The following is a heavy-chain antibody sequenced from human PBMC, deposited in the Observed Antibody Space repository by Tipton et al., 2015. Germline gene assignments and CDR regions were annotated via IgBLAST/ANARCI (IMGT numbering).Heavy chain of an antibody. V-gene: IGHV4-59*08. Sequence: TLSLTCSVSGDSMSRYFWHWVRQSPGKGLEWLGCVYFSGNTYHNPSLKSRVTLSADTSKNQFSLRLSSVTAADTAVYYCACQDYDILTRDYQTVDYWGQGTLVTVSS. J-gene: IGHJ4*02. CDR3: ACQDYDILTRDYQTVDY. D-gene: IGHD3-9*01. CDR1: GDSMSRYF. CDR2: VYFSGNT.